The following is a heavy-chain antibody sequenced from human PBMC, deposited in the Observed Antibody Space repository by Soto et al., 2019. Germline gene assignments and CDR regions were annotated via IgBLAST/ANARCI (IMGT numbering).Heavy chain of an antibody. J-gene: IGHJ5*02. CDR2: ISWNSGSI. Sequence: PGGSLRLSCAASGFTFDDYALHWVRQAPGKGLEWVSGISWNSGSIGYADSVKGRFTISRDNAKNSLYLQMNSLRAEDTALYYCAKDLHVYVPPSFDPWGQGTLFTVSS. CDR3: AKDLHVYVPPSFDP. V-gene: IGHV3-9*01. CDR1: GFTFDDYA. D-gene: IGHD3-16*01.